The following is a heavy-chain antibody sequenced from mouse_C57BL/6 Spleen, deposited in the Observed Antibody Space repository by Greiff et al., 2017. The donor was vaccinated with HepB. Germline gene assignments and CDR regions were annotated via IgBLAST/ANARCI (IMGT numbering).Heavy chain of an antibody. CDR1: GFTFTDYY. Sequence: EVKLMESGGGLVQPGGSLSLSCAASGFTFTDYYMSWVRQPPGKALEWLGFIRNKANGYTTEYSASVKGRFTISRDNSQSIRYLQMNALRAEDSATYYCARYHYYGSSYWYFDVWGTGTTVTVSS. CDR2: IRNKANGYTT. V-gene: IGHV7-3*01. CDR3: ARYHYYGSSYWYFDV. J-gene: IGHJ1*03. D-gene: IGHD1-1*01.